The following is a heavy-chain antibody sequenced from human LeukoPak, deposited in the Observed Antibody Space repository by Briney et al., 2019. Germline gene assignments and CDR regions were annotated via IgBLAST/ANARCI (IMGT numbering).Heavy chain of an antibody. CDR1: GFTFSSYG. V-gene: IGHV3-30*03. D-gene: IGHD3-3*01. CDR2: ISYDGSNK. Sequence: GGSLRLSCAASGFTFSSYGMHWVRQAPGKGLEWVAVISYDGSNKYYADSVKGRFTISRDNSKNTLYLQMNSLRAEDTAVYYCAREVHDFWRKGYYFDYWGQGTLVTVSS. J-gene: IGHJ4*02. CDR3: AREVHDFWRKGYYFDY.